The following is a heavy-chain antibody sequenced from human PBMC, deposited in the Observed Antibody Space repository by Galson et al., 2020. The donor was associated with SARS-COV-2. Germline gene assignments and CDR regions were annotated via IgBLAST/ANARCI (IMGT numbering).Heavy chain of an antibody. CDR2: ISASGGST. Sequence: LSLTCAASGFTFSSYAMSWVRQAPGKGLEWVSAISASGGSTYYADSVKGQFTISRDNSKNTLYLQINSLRAEDTAVYYCARYCSGGSCVDYWGQGTLVTVSS. CDR3: ARYCSGGSCVDY. D-gene: IGHD2-15*01. V-gene: IGHV3-23*01. CDR1: GFTFSSYA. J-gene: IGHJ4*02.